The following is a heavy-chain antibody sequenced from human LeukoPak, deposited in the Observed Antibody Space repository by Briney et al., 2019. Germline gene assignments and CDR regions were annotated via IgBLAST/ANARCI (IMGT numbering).Heavy chain of an antibody. V-gene: IGHV3-23*01. D-gene: IGHD2-21*02. J-gene: IGHJ4*02. CDR2: FSGGDSST. CDR1: GFTFSSYA. CDR3: AKHRGSYGDFIFLDF. Sequence: GGSLRLSCAASGFTFSSYAMSWVRQAPGKGLEWVSVFSGGDSSTYYAHSVKGRFTISRDNSKNTLYLQMNSLRVEDTAVYYCAKHRGSYGDFIFLDFWGQGTLVTVSS.